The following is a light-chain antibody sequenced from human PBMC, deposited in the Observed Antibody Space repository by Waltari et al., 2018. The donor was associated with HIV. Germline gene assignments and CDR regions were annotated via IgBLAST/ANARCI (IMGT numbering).Light chain of an antibody. V-gene: IGLV3-21*02. CDR1: NIGSKG. CDR2: DDS. CDR3: QVWDSSTDLRV. Sequence: SYVLTQPPSVSVAPGQTARITCGGNNIGSKGVHWYQQKPSQAPVLVVYDDSDRPSGTPGRFSGSSSWNTATLTISGVEAVDEADFYCQVWDSSTDLRVFGGGTKLTVL. J-gene: IGLJ2*01.